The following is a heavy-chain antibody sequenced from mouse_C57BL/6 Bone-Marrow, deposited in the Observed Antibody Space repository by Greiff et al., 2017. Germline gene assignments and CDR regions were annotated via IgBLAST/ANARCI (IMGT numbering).Heavy chain of an antibody. CDR2: ISSGSSTI. D-gene: IGHD1-1*02. CDR3: ARRFYGQPARDY. V-gene: IGHV5-17*01. CDR1: GFTFSDYG. J-gene: IGHJ4*01. Sequence: EVPLVESGGGLVKPGGSLKLSCAASGFTFSDYGMHWVRLAPETGLEWVAYISSGSSTIYYADTVKGRFTISRDNAKNTLFLHMTSLRSENAAMYYCARRFYGQPARDYWGQGTSDTVST.